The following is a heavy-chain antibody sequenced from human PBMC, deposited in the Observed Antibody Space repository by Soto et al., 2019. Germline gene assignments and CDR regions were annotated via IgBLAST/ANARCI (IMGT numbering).Heavy chain of an antibody. CDR2: IAPMIGTR. CDR3: ARDLSVTPSVLGF. CDR1: GATFYTYA. Sequence: ASVKVSCKASGATFYTYAFTWVRQAPGQGLEWMGGIAPMIGTRKHAQKFQGRVTFTADESTFTAFMEVSSLRYADTAVYYCARDLSVTPSVLGFWGQGTLVTVSS. J-gene: IGHJ4*02. D-gene: IGHD3-10*02. V-gene: IGHV1-69*13.